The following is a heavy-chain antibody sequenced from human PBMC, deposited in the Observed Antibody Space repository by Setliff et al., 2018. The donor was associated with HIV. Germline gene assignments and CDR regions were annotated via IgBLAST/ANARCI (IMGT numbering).Heavy chain of an antibody. CDR1: GGSISSTSYY. D-gene: IGHD6-6*01. CDR2: ISSSGNT. V-gene: IGHV4-39*07. Sequence: ETLSLTCTVSGGSISSTSYYWGWIRQPPGTGLEWIGSISSSGNTYYNPSLKSRISMSVDTSKNQFSLELTSLTAADTAVYYCATRPRIAARPFDYWGQGMLVTVSS. CDR3: ATRPRIAARPFDY. J-gene: IGHJ4*02.